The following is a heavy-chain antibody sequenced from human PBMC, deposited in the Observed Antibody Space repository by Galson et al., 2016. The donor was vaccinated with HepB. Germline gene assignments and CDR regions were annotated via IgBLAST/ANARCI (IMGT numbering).Heavy chain of an antibody. Sequence: SVKVSCKASGYTFSSYGISWVRQAPGQGLEWMGWISGYNGNTNYAQKRQGRVTMTTDTSTSTAYMELRSMRSDDTAVYYCARGEHSSLLDDWGQGTLGTDSS. J-gene: IGHJ4*02. CDR3: ARGEHSSLLDD. V-gene: IGHV1-18*01. CDR2: ISGYNGNT. D-gene: IGHD6-6*01. CDR1: GYTFSSYG.